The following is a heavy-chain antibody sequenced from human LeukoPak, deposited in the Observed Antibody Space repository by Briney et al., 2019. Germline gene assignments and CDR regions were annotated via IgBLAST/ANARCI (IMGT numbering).Heavy chain of an antibody. V-gene: IGHV4-59*01. CDR2: IYYSGST. CDR3: ACLKYYDILTGYLSDNWFDP. CDR1: GGSISSYY. D-gene: IGHD3-9*01. J-gene: IGHJ5*02. Sequence: SETLSLTCTVSGGSISSYYWSWIRQPPGKGLEWIGYIYYSGSTNYNPSLKSRVTISVDTSKNQFSLKLSSVTAADTAVYYCACLKYYDILTGYLSDNWFDPWGQGTLVTVSS.